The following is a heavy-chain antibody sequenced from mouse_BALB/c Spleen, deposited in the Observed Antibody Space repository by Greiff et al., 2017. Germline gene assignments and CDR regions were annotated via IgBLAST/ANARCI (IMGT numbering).Heavy chain of an antibody. D-gene: IGHD4-1*01. CDR3: ARGLTGTDYYAMDY. Sequence: VQLQQSGPELVKPGASVKISCKASGYSFTGYYMHWVKQSHVKSLEWIGRINPYNGATSYNQNFKDKASLTVDKSSSTAYMELHSLTSEDSAVYYCARGLTGTDYYAMDYWGQGTSVTVSS. CDR1: GYSFTGYY. J-gene: IGHJ4*01. V-gene: IGHV1-31*01. CDR2: INPYNGAT.